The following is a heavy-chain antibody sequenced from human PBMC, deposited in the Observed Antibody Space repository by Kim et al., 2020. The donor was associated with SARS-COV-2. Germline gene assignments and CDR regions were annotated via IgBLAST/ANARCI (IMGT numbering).Heavy chain of an antibody. CDR1: GHPLTNHH. J-gene: IGHJ4*02. CDR3: ARDQSGGWCFDF. D-gene: IGHD6-19*01. V-gene: IGHV1-46*01. Sequence: ASVKVSCKAFGHPLTNHHVHWVRQAPGQGLEWMGISYFNSDRPTYAPEFYGRVTMTRDTSTSTVYMELSSLRSDDTAVYYCARDQSGGWCFDFWGQGTLVTVSS. CDR2: SYFNSDRP.